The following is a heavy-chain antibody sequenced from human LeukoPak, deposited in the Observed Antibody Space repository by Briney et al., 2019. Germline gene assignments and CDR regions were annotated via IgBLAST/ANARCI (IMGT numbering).Heavy chain of an antibody. CDR1: GFTFSSYA. V-gene: IGHV3-30-3*01. D-gene: IGHD2-15*01. J-gene: IGHJ6*02. CDR2: ISYDGSNK. CDR3: ARDLYPNYCSGGSCYSDYYYYGMDV. Sequence: GGSLRLSCAASGFTFSSYAMHWVRQAPGKGLEWVAVISYDGSNKYYADSVKGRFTISRDNSKNTLYLQMNSLRAEDTAVYYCARDLYPNYCSGGSCYSDYYYYGMDVWGQGTTVTVSS.